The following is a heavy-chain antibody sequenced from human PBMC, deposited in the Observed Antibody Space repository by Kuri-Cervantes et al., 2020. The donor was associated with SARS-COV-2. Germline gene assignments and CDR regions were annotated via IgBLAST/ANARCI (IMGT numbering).Heavy chain of an antibody. V-gene: IGHV3-23*01. CDR1: GFTFSNYA. J-gene: IGHJ6*02. Sequence: GESLKISCGASGFTFSNYAMSWVRQAPGKGLQWVSTISVSGDSTYYADSVKGRFTISRDNSKNTLYLQMNSLRAEDTAMYYCARGDGMDVWGQGTTVTVSS. CDR2: ISVSGDST. CDR3: ARGDGMDV.